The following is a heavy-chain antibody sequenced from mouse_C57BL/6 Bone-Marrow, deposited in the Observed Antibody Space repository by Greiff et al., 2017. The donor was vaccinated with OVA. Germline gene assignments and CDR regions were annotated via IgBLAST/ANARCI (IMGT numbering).Heavy chain of an antibody. Sequence: QVQLQQPGAELVKPGASVKLSCKASGYTFTSYWMQWVKQRPGQGLEWIGVIDPYDSYTNYNQKFKGTATLTVDTSSSTAYMQLSSLTSEDSAVYYCARDYTGFDYWGQGTTLTVSS. J-gene: IGHJ2*01. CDR1: GYTFTSYW. V-gene: IGHV1-50*01. CDR2: IDPYDSYT. D-gene: IGHD2-13*01. CDR3: ARDYTGFDY.